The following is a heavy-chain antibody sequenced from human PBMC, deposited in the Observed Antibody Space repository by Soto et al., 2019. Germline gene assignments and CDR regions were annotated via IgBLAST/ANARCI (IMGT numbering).Heavy chain of an antibody. J-gene: IGHJ6*02. Sequence: ASVKVSCKASGGTFSSYTISWGRQAPGQGLEWMGGIIPIFGTANYAQKFQGRVTITADESTSTAYMELSSLRSEDTAVYYCARAGILEWLYYYGTDVWGQGTTVTVSS. D-gene: IGHD3-3*01. CDR3: ARAGILEWLYYYGTDV. CDR2: IIPIFGTA. CDR1: GGTFSSYT. V-gene: IGHV1-69*13.